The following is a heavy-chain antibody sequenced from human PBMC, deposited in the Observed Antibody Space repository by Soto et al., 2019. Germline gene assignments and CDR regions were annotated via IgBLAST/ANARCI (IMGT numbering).Heavy chain of an antibody. Sequence: PSETLSLTCTVSGDSLSTYYWTWIRQPPGRRLEWIGYIYYSGTTDYNPSLEGRVTISVDTSKNQFSLNLSSVTAADTAVYYCAREFTMVRGGRYYGMDVWGQGTTVTVSS. CDR3: AREFTMVRGGRYYGMDV. CDR2: IYYSGTT. V-gene: IGHV4-59*12. CDR1: GDSLSTYY. D-gene: IGHD3-10*01. J-gene: IGHJ6*02.